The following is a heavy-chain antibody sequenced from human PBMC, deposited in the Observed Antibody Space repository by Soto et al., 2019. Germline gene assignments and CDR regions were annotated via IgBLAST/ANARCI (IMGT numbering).Heavy chain of an antibody. CDR1: GGSISSYY. D-gene: IGHD3-10*01. CDR2: IYYSGST. J-gene: IGHJ6*02. V-gene: IGHV4-59*01. Sequence: SETLSLTCTVSGGSISSYYWSWIRQPPGKGLEWIGYIYYSGSTNYNPSLKSRVTISVDTSKNQFSLKLSSVTAADTAVYYCARDFKIGYYGPIDGGMDVWGQGTTVT. CDR3: ARDFKIGYYGPIDGGMDV.